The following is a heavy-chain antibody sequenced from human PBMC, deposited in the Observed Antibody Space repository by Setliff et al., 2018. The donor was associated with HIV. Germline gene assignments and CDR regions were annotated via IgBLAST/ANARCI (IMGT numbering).Heavy chain of an antibody. V-gene: IGHV1-69*06. J-gene: IGHJ4*02. CDR1: GGALSTYA. CDR3: ARDPTGGAARFNY. CDR2: IIPLFNSP. Sequence: SVKVSCKASGGALSTYAISWVRQAPGQGLEWMGRIIPLFNSPTYAPKFRGRVTITADKSTNTAYMELIGLKSEDTAVYYCARDPTGGAARFNYWGQGALVTVSS. D-gene: IGHD6-6*01.